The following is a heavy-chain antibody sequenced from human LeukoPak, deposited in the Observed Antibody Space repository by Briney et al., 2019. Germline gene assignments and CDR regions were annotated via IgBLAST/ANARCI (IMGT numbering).Heavy chain of an antibody. V-gene: IGHV3-30-3*01. CDR3: AKAFNYYDSSGYPPGDY. D-gene: IGHD3-22*01. CDR1: GFTFSSYA. CDR2: ISYDGSNK. Sequence: GGSLRLSCAASGFTFSSYAMHWVRQAPGKGLEWVAVISYDGSNKYYADSVKGRFTISRDNSKNTLYLQMNSLRAEDTAVYYCAKAFNYYDSSGYPPGDYWGQGTLVTVSS. J-gene: IGHJ4*02.